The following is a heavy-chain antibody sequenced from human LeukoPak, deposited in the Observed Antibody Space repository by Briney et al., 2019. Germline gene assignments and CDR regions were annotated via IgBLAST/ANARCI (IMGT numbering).Heavy chain of an antibody. D-gene: IGHD3-10*02. Sequence: PGGSLRLSCAGSGFSFMNYAMNWVRQAPGKGLEWVSYISSSGSTICYADSVKGRFTISRDNAKNSLYLQMNSLRAEDTAVYYCAELGITMIGGVWGKGTTVTISS. CDR3: AELGITMIGGV. CDR2: ISSSGSTI. J-gene: IGHJ6*04. CDR1: GFSFMNYA. V-gene: IGHV3-48*03.